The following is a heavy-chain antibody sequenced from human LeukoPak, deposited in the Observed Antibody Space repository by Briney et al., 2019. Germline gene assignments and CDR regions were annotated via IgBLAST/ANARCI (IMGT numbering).Heavy chain of an antibody. CDR3: ARGLGPNYDFWSEPHPPYNWFDP. Sequence: PSETLSLTCTVSGGSISSGGYYWSWIRQHPGKGLEWIGYIYYSGSTYYNPSLKSRVTISVDTSKNQFSLKLSSVTAADTAVYYCARGLGPNYDFWSEPHPPYNWFDPWGQGTLVTVSS. J-gene: IGHJ5*02. CDR2: IYYSGST. D-gene: IGHD3-3*01. V-gene: IGHV4-61*08. CDR1: GGSISSGGYY.